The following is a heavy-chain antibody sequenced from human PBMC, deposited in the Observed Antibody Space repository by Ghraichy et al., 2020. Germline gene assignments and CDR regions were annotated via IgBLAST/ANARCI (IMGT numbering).Heavy chain of an antibody. Sequence: GEYLNISCVASGFTFRSTYMVWVRQAPGKGLEWVGNIKPDGSQSNYVDSVKGRFTISRDNSKNSVYLQMSSLRDEDTAVYYCLSRSLGYWGQGTLVTVSS. CDR1: GFTFRSTY. CDR3: LSRSLGY. CDR2: IKPDGSQS. V-gene: IGHV3-7*03. D-gene: IGHD3-10*01. J-gene: IGHJ4*02.